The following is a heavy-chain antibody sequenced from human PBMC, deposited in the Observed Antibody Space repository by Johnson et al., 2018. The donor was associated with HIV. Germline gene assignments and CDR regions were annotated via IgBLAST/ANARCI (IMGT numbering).Heavy chain of an antibody. Sequence: EVQLVESGGGVVRPGGSLRLSCVVSGFTFNNYAMSWVRQAPVKGLEWVSNIRASGGATYYADSVKGRFTTSRDNSKNTLYLQMDRLRAEDTAVYDCAKSYSMSGDGATRKDAIDFWGQGTMVTVSS. V-gene: IGHV3-23*04. J-gene: IGHJ3*01. CDR1: GFTFNNYA. CDR2: IRASGGAT. D-gene: IGHD2-21*01. CDR3: AKSYSMSGDGATRKDAIDF.